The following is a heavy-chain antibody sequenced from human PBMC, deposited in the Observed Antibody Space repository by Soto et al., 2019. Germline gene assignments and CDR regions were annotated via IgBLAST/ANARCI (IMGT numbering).Heavy chain of an antibody. CDR3: ARLQLVQKVIDC. CDR2: IFYSGGT. V-gene: IGHV4-59*01. Sequence: NPSETLSLTCTVSGDSISTYYWSWIRQPPGKGLQWIGYIFYSGGTAYNPSLKSRVTISLDMSKKQISLKLSSVTTADTATYFCARLQLVQKVIDCWGQGTLVTVSS. D-gene: IGHD1-1*01. J-gene: IGHJ4*02. CDR1: GDSISTYY.